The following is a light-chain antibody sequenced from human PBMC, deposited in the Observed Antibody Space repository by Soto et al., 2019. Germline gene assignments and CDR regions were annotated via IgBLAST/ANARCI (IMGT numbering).Light chain of an antibody. CDR3: QQLNSYPLT. CDR1: QHISDY. CDR2: AAS. Sequence: DTQLTQSPSSLSASVGDRVTITCQASQHISDYLNWYQQKPGQAPNLLIYAASTLQSGVPSRFSGSGSGTDFTLTISSLQPEDFATYYCQQLNSYPLTFGGGTKVEI. J-gene: IGKJ4*01. V-gene: IGKV1-9*01.